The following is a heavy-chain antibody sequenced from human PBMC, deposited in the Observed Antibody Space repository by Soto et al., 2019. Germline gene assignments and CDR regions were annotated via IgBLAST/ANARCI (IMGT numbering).Heavy chain of an antibody. J-gene: IGHJ3*02. CDR1: GFTFSSYG. CDR2: ISYDGSNK. V-gene: IGHV3-30*18. CDR3: AKLGYCSGGSCPDAFDI. D-gene: IGHD2-15*01. Sequence: QVQLVESGGGVVQPGRSLRLSCAASGFTFSSYGMHWVRQAPGKGLEWVAVISYDGSNKYYADSVKGRFTISRDNSKNTLYLQMNSLRAEDTAVYYCAKLGYCSGGSCPDAFDIWGQGTMVTVSS.